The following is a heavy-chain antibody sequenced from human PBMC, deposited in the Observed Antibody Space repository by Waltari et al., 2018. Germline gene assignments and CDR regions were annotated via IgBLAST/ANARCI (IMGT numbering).Heavy chain of an antibody. CDR1: GDVFSSYA. Sequence: QVQLVQSGAEVKKPGSSLSVSCKVSGDVFSSYAINWVRPAPGRGHEWIGGIIPMLNLTKYARRIQGRVTITAGASSDTAYMQLRDLGADDTALYFCARAVDSGWTGAFDLWGQGTRLTVAS. CDR2: IIPMLNLT. J-gene: IGHJ3*01. V-gene: IGHV1-69*12. D-gene: IGHD5-12*01. CDR3: ARAVDSGWTGAFDL.